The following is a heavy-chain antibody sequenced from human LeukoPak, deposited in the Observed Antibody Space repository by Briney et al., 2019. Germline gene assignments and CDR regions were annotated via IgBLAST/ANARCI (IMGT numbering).Heavy chain of an antibody. Sequence: ASVKVSCKASGYTFTSYYMHWVRQAPGQGPEWMGIINPSGGSTSYAQKFQGRVTMTRDMSTSTVYMELSSLRSEDTAVYYCARGAVVRGVIITSFEGRWNWFDPWGQGTLVTVSS. CDR1: GYTFTSYY. D-gene: IGHD3-10*01. J-gene: IGHJ5*02. CDR3: ARGAVVRGVIITSFEGRWNWFDP. V-gene: IGHV1-46*01. CDR2: INPSGGST.